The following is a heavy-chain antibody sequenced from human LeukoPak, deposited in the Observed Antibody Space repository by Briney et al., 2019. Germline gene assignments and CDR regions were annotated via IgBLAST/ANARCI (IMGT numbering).Heavy chain of an antibody. CDR2: IYHSGST. Sequence: SETLSLTCAVSGYSISSGYYWGWIRQPPGKGLEWIGSIYHSGSTYYNPSLKSRVTISVDTSKNQFSLKLSSVTAADTAVYYCERRYTPRGYSYGYFDYWGQGTLVTVSS. V-gene: IGHV4-38-2*01. J-gene: IGHJ4*02. CDR3: ERRYTPRGYSYGYFDY. D-gene: IGHD5-18*01. CDR1: GYSISSGYY.